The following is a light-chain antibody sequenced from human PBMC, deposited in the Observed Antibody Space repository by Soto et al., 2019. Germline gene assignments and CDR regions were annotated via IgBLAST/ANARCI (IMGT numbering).Light chain of an antibody. V-gene: IGLV2-14*01. CDR1: SSDIGGYNY. CDR3: SSWARSLYV. CDR2: EVS. J-gene: IGLJ1*01. Sequence: QSVLTQPASVSGSPGQSITISCTGTSSDIGGYNYVSWYQQHPGKAPKLMIYEVSKRPSGVSNRFSGSKSGNTGSLTISGLQAEDEADYYCSSWARSLYVFGSGTKVTVL.